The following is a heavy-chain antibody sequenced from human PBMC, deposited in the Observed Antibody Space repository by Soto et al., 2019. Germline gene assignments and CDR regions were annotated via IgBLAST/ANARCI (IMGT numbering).Heavy chain of an antibody. D-gene: IGHD4-17*01. J-gene: IGHJ6*02. V-gene: IGHV3-33*01. CDR3: ARDIDYGGSMRFYYYYYGMDV. CDR2: IWYDGSNK. CDR1: GFTFSSYG. Sequence: GGSLRLSCAASGFTFSSYGMHWVRQAPGKGLEWVAVIWYDGSNKYYADSVKGRFTISRDNSKNTLYLQMNSLRAEDTAVYYCARDIDYGGSMRFYYYYYGMDVWGQGTTVTVSS.